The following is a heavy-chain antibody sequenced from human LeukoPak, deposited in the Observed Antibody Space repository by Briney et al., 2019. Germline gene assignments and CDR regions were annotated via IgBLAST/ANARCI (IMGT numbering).Heavy chain of an antibody. V-gene: IGHV4-61*02. J-gene: IGHJ5*02. Sequence: SQTLSLTCTVSGGSISSGSYYWSWIRQPAGKGLEWIGRIYTGGSTNYNPSLKSRVTISVDTSKNQFSLKLSSVTAADTAVYYCARGPIVLMVYAIPADWFDPWGQGTLVTVSS. CDR3: ARGPIVLMVYAIPADWFDP. D-gene: IGHD2-8*01. CDR2: IYTGGST. CDR1: GGSISSGSYY.